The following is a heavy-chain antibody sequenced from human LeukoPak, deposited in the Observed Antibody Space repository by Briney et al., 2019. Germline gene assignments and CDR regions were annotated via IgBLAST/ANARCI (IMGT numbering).Heavy chain of an antibody. V-gene: IGHV4-39*07. Sequence: SETLSLTCTVSGGSISSSSYYWGWIRQPPGKGLEWIGSIYYSGSTYYNPSLKSRVTISVDTSKNQFSLKLSSVTAADTAVYYCARYSSSGGDYWGQGTLVTVSS. CDR2: IYYSGST. J-gene: IGHJ4*02. CDR3: ARYSSSGGDY. D-gene: IGHD6-13*01. CDR1: GGSISSSSYY.